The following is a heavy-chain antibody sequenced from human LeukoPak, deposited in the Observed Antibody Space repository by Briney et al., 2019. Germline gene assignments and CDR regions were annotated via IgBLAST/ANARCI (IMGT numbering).Heavy chain of an antibody. J-gene: IGHJ6*02. CDR1: GGSIRSDDSY. V-gene: IGHV4-30-4*08. CDR3: ARDKWVRVGNSWRHYAMDV. CDR2: MYYSGST. D-gene: IGHD6-13*01. Sequence: PSQTLSLTCTVSGGSIRSDDSYWTWIRQPPGKGLEWIGYMYYSGSTYYNLSLKTRISISEDTSKSQISLKLTSVTAADTAVYYCARDKWVRVGNSWRHYAMDVWGQGTTVTVSS.